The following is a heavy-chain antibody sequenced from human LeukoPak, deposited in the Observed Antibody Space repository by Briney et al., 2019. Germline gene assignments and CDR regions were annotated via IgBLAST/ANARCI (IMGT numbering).Heavy chain of an antibody. CDR1: VFAFSSYA. J-gene: IGHJ4*02. V-gene: IGHV3-23*01. Sequence: PGGSLRLSCAASVFAFSSYAMSCVRQAPGKGLEWVSAISSSGGSTYYADSVKGRFTISRDNSKNTLYLQMNIRRAEDTAGYCCAKDRAGRTGWYNFDSCGQGTLVTVSA. CDR2: ISSSGGST. CDR3: AKDRAGRTGWYNFDS. D-gene: IGHD6-19*01.